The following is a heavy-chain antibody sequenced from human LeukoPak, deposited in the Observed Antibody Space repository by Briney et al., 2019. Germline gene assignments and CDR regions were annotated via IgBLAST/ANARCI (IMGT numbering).Heavy chain of an antibody. Sequence: SETLSLTCTVSGGSTSSYHWSWIRQPPGKGLEWIGYIYNSGSTNYNPSLKSRVTISVGTSKNQFSLKLSSVTAVDTAVYYCARDIAVAGTRVLDYWGQGTLVTVSS. CDR2: IYNSGST. CDR3: ARDIAVAGTRVLDY. D-gene: IGHD6-19*01. V-gene: IGHV4-59*01. CDR1: GGSTSSYH. J-gene: IGHJ4*02.